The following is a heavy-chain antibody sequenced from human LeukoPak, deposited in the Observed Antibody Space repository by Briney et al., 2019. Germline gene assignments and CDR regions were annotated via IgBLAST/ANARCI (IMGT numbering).Heavy chain of an antibody. CDR1: GFTFSSYA. V-gene: IGHV3-23*01. J-gene: IGHJ4*02. Sequence: PGGSLRLSCAASGFTFSSYAMSWVRQAPGKGLEWVSAISGSGGSTYYADSVKGRFTISRDNSKNTLYLQMNSLRDEDTAIYFCAKDRTGSGSYYPDYWGQGTLVTVSS. CDR3: AKDRTGSGSYYPDY. CDR2: ISGSGGST. D-gene: IGHD3-10*01.